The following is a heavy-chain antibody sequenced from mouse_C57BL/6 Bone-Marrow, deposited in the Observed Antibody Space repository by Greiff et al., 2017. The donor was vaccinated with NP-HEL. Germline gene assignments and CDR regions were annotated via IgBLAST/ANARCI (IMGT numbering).Heavy chain of an antibody. J-gene: IGHJ4*01. CDR3: ARSWGSGYYAMDY. CDR2: IYPGGGYT. CDR1: GYTFTNYW. V-gene: IGHV1-63*01. Sequence: QVQLKESGAELVRPGTSVKMSCKASGYTFTNYWIGWAKQRPGHGLEWIGDIYPGGGYTNYNEKFKGKATLTADKSSSTAYMQFSSLTSEDSAIYDCARSWGSGYYAMDYWGQGTSVTVSS.